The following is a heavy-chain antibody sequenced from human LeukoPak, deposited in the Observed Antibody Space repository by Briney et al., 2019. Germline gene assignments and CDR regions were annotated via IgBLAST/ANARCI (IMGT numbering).Heavy chain of an antibody. V-gene: IGHV3-11*04. Sequence: GRSLRLSRAASEFTFSDYSMSWIRQAPGHRLEGGSDIGGMSSIIYHADSVKGRFTISRDNAKNSLYQQMNSLRAEDTAVYYCAKWRTAHSGYDSEAAFDIWGQGTLVTVSS. J-gene: IGHJ3*02. CDR1: EFTFSDYS. D-gene: IGHD5-12*01. CDR2: IGGMSSII. CDR3: AKWRTAHSGYDSEAAFDI.